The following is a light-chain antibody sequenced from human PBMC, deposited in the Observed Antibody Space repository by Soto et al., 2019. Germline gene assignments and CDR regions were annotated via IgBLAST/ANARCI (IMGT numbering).Light chain of an antibody. Sequence: QSVLTQPPSASGAPGQRVTISCSGSSSNIGSNYVYWYQQLPGTAPKLLIYRNNQRPSGVPDRFSGSKSGTSASLAISGLRSEDEAEYYCAAWHDNLSAYVVFGGGTKLTVL. CDR2: RNN. CDR1: SSNIGSNY. V-gene: IGLV1-47*01. CDR3: AAWHDNLSAYVV. J-gene: IGLJ2*01.